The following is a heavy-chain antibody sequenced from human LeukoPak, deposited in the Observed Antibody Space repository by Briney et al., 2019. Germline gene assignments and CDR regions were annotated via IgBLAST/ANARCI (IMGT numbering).Heavy chain of an antibody. Sequence: ASVKVSCKASGYIFTGYYIHWVRQAPGQGLEWMGRINPSNGGASYAQKFQGRVIMTRDTSISTAYTEVSSLRSDDTAIFYCARDRVGCSSSSCYIDYWGPRMLVTVSS. J-gene: IGHJ4*02. CDR3: ARDRVGCSSSSCYIDY. V-gene: IGHV1-2*06. D-gene: IGHD2-2*02. CDR1: GYIFTGYY. CDR2: INPSNGGA.